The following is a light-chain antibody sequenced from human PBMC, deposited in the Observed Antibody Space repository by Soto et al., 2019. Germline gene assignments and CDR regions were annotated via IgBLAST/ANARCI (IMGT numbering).Light chain of an antibody. CDR3: QQYNSPWT. CDR1: QNIRTW. CDR2: QAS. Sequence: GDIVTITCRASQNIRTWLAWYQQKPWKDPKLLISQASNLESGVPSRFSGSGSGTEFTLTISSLQPDDFATYYCQQYNSPWTFGQGTKVEI. V-gene: IGKV1-5*03. J-gene: IGKJ1*01.